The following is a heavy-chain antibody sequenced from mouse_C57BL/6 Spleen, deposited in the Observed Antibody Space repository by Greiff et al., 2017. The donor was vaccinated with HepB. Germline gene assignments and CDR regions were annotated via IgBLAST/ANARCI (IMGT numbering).Heavy chain of an antibody. Sequence: LQQPGAELVRPGSSVKLSCKASGYTFTSYWMHWVKQRPIQGLEWIGNIDPSDSETHYNQKFKDKATLTVDKSSSTAYMQLSSLTSEDSAVYYCARAGIYYEVGFAYWGQGTLVTVSA. CDR1: GYTFTSYW. V-gene: IGHV1-52*01. CDR2: IDPSDSET. CDR3: ARAGIYYEVGFAY. D-gene: IGHD2-4*01. J-gene: IGHJ3*01.